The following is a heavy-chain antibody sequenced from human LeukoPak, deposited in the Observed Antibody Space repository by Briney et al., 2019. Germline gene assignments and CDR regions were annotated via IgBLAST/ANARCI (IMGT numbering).Heavy chain of an antibody. D-gene: IGHD3-3*01. V-gene: IGHV4-4*02. CDR2: IYHSGST. J-gene: IGHJ3*02. Sequence: PSETLSLTCAVSGGSISSSNWWSWVRQPPGKGLEWIGEIYHSGSTNYNPSLKSRVTISVDKSKNQFSLKLSSVTAADTAVYYCAREGVRFLEWPDAFDIWGQGTMVTVSS. CDR1: GGSISSSNW. CDR3: AREGVRFLEWPDAFDI.